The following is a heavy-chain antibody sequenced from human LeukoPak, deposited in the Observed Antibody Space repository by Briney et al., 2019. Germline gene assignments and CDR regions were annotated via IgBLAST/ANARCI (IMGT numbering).Heavy chain of an antibody. CDR1: GGSISSYY. CDR2: IYYSGST. Sequence: SETLSLTCTVSGGSISSYYWSWIRQPPGKGLEWIGYIYYSGSTNYNPSLKSRVTISVDTSKNQFSLKLSSVTAADTAVYPCARIRREKKNYYYYYGMDVWGQGTTVTVSS. V-gene: IGHV4-59*08. CDR3: ARIRREKKNYYYYYGMDV. J-gene: IGHJ6*02. D-gene: IGHD5-24*01.